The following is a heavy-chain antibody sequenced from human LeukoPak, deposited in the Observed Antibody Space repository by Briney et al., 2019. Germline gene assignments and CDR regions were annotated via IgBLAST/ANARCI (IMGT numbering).Heavy chain of an antibody. V-gene: IGHV3-30*03. J-gene: IGHJ4*02. CDR2: ISYEGGTQ. Sequence: GMSLRLSCAASGVTLSPYGMHWVRQAPGKGLEWVAVISYEGGTQHYADSVKGRFTISRDNAKNSLYLQMNSLTAEDTAIYYCARDRSGKLNWGQGTLVTVSS. CDR3: ARDRSGKLN. CDR1: GVTLSPYG. D-gene: IGHD1-1*01.